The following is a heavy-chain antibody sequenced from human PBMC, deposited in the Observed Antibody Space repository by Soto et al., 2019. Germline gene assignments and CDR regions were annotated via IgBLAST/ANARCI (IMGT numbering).Heavy chain of an antibody. CDR1: GGTFSSYA. J-gene: IGHJ2*01. CDR2: IIPIFGTA. V-gene: IGHV1-69*12. Sequence: QVQLVQSGAEVKKPGSSVKVSCKASGGTFSSYAISWVRQAPGQGLEWMGGIIPIFGTANYAQKFQGRVTIPADESTSTAYMELSSLRSEDTAVYYCAREGCGGDCYDYWSFDLWGRGTLVTVSS. D-gene: IGHD2-21*02. CDR3: AREGCGGDCYDYWSFDL.